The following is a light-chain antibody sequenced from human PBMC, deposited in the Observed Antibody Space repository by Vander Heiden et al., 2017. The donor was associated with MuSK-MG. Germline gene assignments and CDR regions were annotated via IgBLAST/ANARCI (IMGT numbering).Light chain of an antibody. CDR1: QSIGSN. CDR2: DAS. CDR3: QQYNNWHV. Sequence: ELVVTQSPATLSVSPGARVTLSCRASQSIGSNLAWYQQRTGQAPRLLIYDASTRATGIPDRFTGRGSGTEFTLTISSLQSEDFALYYCQQYNNWHVFAQGTRLEMK. V-gene: IGKV3-15*01. J-gene: IGKJ5*01.